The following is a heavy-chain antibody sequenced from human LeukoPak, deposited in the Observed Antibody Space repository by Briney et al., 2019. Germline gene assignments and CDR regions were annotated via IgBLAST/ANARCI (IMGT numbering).Heavy chain of an antibody. V-gene: IGHV4-34*01. Sequence: SETLSLTCAVYGGSFSGYYWSWIRQPPGKGLEWIGEINHSGSTNYNPSLKSRVTISVDTSKNQFSLKLSSVTAADTAAYYCARRIAAAGMCYWGQGTLVTVSS. D-gene: IGHD6-13*01. CDR1: GGSFSGYY. CDR3: ARRIAAAGMCY. J-gene: IGHJ4*02. CDR2: INHSGST.